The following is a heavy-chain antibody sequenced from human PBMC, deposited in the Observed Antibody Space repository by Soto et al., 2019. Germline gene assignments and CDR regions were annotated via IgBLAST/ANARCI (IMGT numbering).Heavy chain of an antibody. CDR3: AKITTIFWGFSHMDV. Sequence: EVQLLESGGGLVQPGGSLRLSCAASGFTFSSYAMSWVRQAPGKGLEWVSAISGSGGSTYYADSVKGRFTISRDNSKNTLYLQMHSLRAEDTAVYYCAKITTIFWGFSHMDVWGKGTTVTVSS. J-gene: IGHJ6*03. D-gene: IGHD3-9*01. CDR2: ISGSGGST. CDR1: GFTFSSYA. V-gene: IGHV3-23*01.